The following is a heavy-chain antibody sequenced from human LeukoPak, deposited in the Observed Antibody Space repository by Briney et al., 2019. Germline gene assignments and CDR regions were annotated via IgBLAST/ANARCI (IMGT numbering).Heavy chain of an antibody. Sequence: GASVKVSCKASGYTFIGYYIHWVRQAPGQGLEWMGRINPYSGDTNFAQKFQGRVTMTRDTSITTAYMDLSSLTPDDTAVYFCARDQGSLTRSWYTGYWGQGAQVTVSS. CDR1: GYTFIGYY. J-gene: IGHJ4*02. CDR3: ARDQGSLTRSWYTGY. D-gene: IGHD6-13*01. CDR2: INPYSGDT. V-gene: IGHV1-2*06.